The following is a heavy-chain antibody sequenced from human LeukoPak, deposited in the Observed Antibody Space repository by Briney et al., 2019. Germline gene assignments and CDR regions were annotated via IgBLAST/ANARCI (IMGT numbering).Heavy chain of an antibody. CDR1: GGSISSGSYY. Sequence: SQTLSLTCTVSGGSISSGSYYWSWIRQPAGKGLEWIGRIYTSGSTNYNPSLKSRVTISVDTSKNQFSLKLSSVTAADTAVYYCARAEAYYDFWSGYNYYYYMDVWGKGTTVTVSS. V-gene: IGHV4-61*02. J-gene: IGHJ6*03. CDR3: ARAEAYYDFWSGYNYYYYMDV. D-gene: IGHD3-3*01. CDR2: IYTSGST.